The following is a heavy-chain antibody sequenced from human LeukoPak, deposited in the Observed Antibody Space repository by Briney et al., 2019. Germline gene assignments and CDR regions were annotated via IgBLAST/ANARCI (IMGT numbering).Heavy chain of an antibody. V-gene: IGHV3-21*01. Sequence: GGSLRLSCAASGFTFSSYSMNWVRQAPGKGLEWVSSISSSSSYIYYADPVKGRFTISRDNAKNSLYLQMNSLRAEDTAVYYWARARWGSHVFNIGGKGTMVTASS. CDR3: ARARWGSHVFNI. CDR1: GFTFSSYS. J-gene: IGHJ3*02. CDR2: ISSSSSYI. D-gene: IGHD3-16*01.